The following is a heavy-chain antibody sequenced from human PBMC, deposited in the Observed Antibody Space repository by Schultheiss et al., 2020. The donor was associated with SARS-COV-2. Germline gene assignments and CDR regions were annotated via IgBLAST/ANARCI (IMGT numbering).Heavy chain of an antibody. CDR1: DSSISSGYY. CDR2: IHHSGST. Sequence: SETLSLTCGVSDSSISSGYYWGWIRQPPGKGLEWIGTIHHSGSTYYNPSLKSRVTISVDTSKNQFSLKLSSVTAADTAVYYCARDDSKPSIAAAFGPYGMDVWGQGTTVTVSS. V-gene: IGHV4-38-2*02. J-gene: IGHJ6*02. D-gene: IGHD6-13*01. CDR3: ARDDSKPSIAAAFGPYGMDV.